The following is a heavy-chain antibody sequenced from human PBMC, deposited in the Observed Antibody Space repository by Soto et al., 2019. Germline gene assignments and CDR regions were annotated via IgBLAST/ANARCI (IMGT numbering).Heavy chain of an antibody. CDR3: TTETLSSSWYFWDFYYFDY. CDR2: IKSKTDGGTT. J-gene: IGHJ4*02. D-gene: IGHD6-13*01. Sequence: GSLRLSCAASGFTFSNAWVNWVRQAPGKGLEWVGRIKSKTDGGTTDYAAPVKGRFTISRDDSKNTLYLQMNSLKTEDTAVYYCTTETLSSSWYFWDFYYFDYWGQGTLVTVSS. CDR1: GFTFSNAW. V-gene: IGHV3-15*07.